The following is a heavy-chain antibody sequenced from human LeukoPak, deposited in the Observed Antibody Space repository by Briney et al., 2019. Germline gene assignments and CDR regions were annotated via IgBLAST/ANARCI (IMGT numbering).Heavy chain of an antibody. CDR3: ARSVGATTDWFVP. V-gene: IGHV3-33*01. CDR2: IWFDASNK. CDR1: GFTFSSYG. J-gene: IGHJ5*02. Sequence: PGGSLRLSCAASGFTFSSYGMCWVRQAPGKGLEWVAVIWFDASNKYYADSVKGRFTISRDNSKNTLYLEMNSLRGEDTAVYYCARSVGATTDWFVPWGQGTQVIVSS. D-gene: IGHD1-26*01.